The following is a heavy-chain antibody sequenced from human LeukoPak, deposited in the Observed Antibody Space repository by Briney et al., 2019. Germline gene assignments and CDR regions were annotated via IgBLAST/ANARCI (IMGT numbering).Heavy chain of an antibody. CDR3: ARVLLKGPGIHSFDM. V-gene: IGHV3-48*01. CDR2: INSGSSTI. J-gene: IGHJ3*02. CDR1: GFSLGSYS. Sequence: QSGGSLRLSCGAFGFSLGSYSMDWVRQAPGKGLEWVSHINSGSSTIYYADSVKGRFTISRDNAGNSLYLQMNSLRAEDTAVYYCARVLLKGPGIHSFDMWGQGTMVTVSS. D-gene: IGHD3-10*01.